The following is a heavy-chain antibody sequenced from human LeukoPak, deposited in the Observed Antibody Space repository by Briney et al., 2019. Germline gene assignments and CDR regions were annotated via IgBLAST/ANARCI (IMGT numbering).Heavy chain of an antibody. J-gene: IGHJ5*02. V-gene: IGHV4-59*01. D-gene: IGHD3-10*01. CDR2: IYYSGST. CDR1: GGSISSYY. CDR3: ARDSASMVRGVIIWSWFDP. Sequence: PSETLSLTCTVSGGSISSYYWSWIRQPPGKGLEWIGYIYYSGSTNYNPSLKSRVTISVDTSKNQFSLKLSSVAAADTAVYYCARDSASMVRGVIIWSWFDPWGQGTLVTVSS.